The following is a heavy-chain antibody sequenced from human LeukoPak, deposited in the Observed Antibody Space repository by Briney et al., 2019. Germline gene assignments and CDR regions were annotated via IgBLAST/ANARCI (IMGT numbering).Heavy chain of an antibody. CDR1: GYTFTAYY. J-gene: IGHJ4*02. D-gene: IGHD3-16*01. V-gene: IGHV1-46*01. CDR2: IRPGDTRT. Sequence: GASVKVSCKASGYTFTAYYIQWVRQAPGQGLEWMGTIRPGDTRTTYAQKFQGRVTMTWDMSTTTGYMELSSQRSEDTAVYYCVREKSGGTYDYWGQGTLVTVSS. CDR3: VREKSGGTYDY.